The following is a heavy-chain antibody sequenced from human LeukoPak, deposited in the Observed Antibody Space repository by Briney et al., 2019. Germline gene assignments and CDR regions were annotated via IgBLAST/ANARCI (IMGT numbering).Heavy chain of an antibody. J-gene: IGHJ4*02. CDR2: IRHSGRT. V-gene: IGHV4-59*01. Sequence: PSETLSLTCTASDDSINRDFWTWIRQPPGKGLEWIGYIRHSGRTEYNPSLQNRVTISIDRSKSQFSLRLTSVTAADTAIYYCARLPDISGWPFDYWGQGMLVTVSS. CDR1: DDSINRDF. D-gene: IGHD6-19*01. CDR3: ARLPDISGWPFDY.